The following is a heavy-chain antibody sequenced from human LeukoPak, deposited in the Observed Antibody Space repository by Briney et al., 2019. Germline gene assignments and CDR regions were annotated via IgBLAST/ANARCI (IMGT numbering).Heavy chain of an antibody. Sequence: PGGSLRLSCAASGLTVSTNYMSWVRQAPGKGLEWVSVIYSGGSTDYTDSVRGRFIISRDNSKNMLYLQMNSLRAEDTAVYYCARGGRVREFDYWGQGTLVTVSS. CDR2: IYSGGST. D-gene: IGHD1-1*01. CDR3: ARGGRVREFDY. V-gene: IGHV3-53*01. J-gene: IGHJ4*02. CDR1: GLTVSTNY.